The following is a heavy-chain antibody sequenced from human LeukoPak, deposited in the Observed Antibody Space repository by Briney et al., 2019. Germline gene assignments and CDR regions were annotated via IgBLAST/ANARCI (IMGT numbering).Heavy chain of an antibody. CDR3: ARDFIAVAGTIYYYYGMDV. CDR2: IWYDGSNK. CDR1: GFTFSSYC. Sequence: PGGSLRLSCEASGFTFSSYCMHWVRQAPGKGLEWVAVIWYDGSNKYYADSVKGRFTISRDNSKNTLYLQMNSLRAEDTAVYYCARDFIAVAGTIYYYYGMDVWGQGTTVTVSS. V-gene: IGHV3-33*01. J-gene: IGHJ6*02. D-gene: IGHD6-19*01.